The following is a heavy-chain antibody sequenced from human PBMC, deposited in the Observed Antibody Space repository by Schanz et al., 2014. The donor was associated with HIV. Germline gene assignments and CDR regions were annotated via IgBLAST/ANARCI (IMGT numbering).Heavy chain of an antibody. Sequence: QVQLVQSGAEVQKPGASVKVSCKASGYSFTSYDINWVRQATGQGLEWMGWVNPKSGNTGYAQKFQGRVTMTRNTSITTAYMELTSLRPEDTAVYYCARRRGWGSYRYFPYGLDVWGQGTTVTVSS. CDR3: ARRRGWGSYRYFPYGLDV. CDR2: VNPKSGNT. D-gene: IGHD3-16*02. CDR1: GYSFTSYD. V-gene: IGHV1-8*02. J-gene: IGHJ6*02.